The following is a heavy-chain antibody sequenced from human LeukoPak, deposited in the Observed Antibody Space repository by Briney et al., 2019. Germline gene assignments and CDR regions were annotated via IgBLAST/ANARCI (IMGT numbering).Heavy chain of an antibody. CDR2: ISGSGGST. D-gene: IGHD6-19*01. CDR1: GFTFSSYA. J-gene: IGHJ4*02. V-gene: IGHV3-23*01. Sequence: GGSLRLSCAASGFTFSSYAMSWVRQAPGKGLEWVSAISGSGGSTYYADSVKGRSTISRDNSKNTLYLQMNSLRAEDTAVYYCAIVIGSGWSHDYWGQGTLVTVSS. CDR3: AIVIGSGWSHDY.